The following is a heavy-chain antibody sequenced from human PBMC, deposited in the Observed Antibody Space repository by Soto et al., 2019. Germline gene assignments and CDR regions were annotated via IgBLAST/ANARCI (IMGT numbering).Heavy chain of an antibody. CDR3: ARGIYRAVAVYYYYYYMDV. D-gene: IGHD6-19*01. V-gene: IGHV4-34*01. CDR2: INHSGST. CDR1: GGSFSGYY. Sequence: QVQLQQWGAGLLKPSETLSLTCAVYGGSFSGYYWSWIRQPPGKGLEWIGEINHSGSTNYNPSLKSRVTISVDTSKNQFSLKLSSVTAADTAVYYCARGIYRAVAVYYYYYYMDVWGKGTTVTVSS. J-gene: IGHJ6*03.